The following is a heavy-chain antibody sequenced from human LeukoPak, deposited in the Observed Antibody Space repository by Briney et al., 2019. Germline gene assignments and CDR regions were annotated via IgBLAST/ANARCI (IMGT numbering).Heavy chain of an antibody. V-gene: IGHV3-43*02. D-gene: IGHD6-13*01. Sequence: GGSLRLSCAASGFTFDDYAMHWVRQAPGKGLEWVSLISGDGGSTYYADSVKGRFTISRDNSKDSLYLQMNSLRTEDTALYYCAKAYSSSWYSLSGDYWGQGTLVTVSS. CDR3: AKAYSSSWYSLSGDY. J-gene: IGHJ4*02. CDR1: GFTFDDYA. CDR2: ISGDGGST.